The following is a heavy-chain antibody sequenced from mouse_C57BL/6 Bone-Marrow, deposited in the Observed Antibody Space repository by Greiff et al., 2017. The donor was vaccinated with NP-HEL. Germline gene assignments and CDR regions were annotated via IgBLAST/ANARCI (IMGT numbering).Heavy chain of an antibody. V-gene: IGHV2-6*01. CDR1: GFSLTSYG. CDR3: ASDLGAAWFAY. CDR2: IWGVGST. J-gene: IGHJ3*01. Sequence: QVQLKESGPGLVAPSQSLSITCTVSGFSLTSYGVDWVRQSPGKGLEWLGVIWGVGSTNYNSALKSRLSISKDNSKSKVFLKMNSLQTDDTAMYYGASDLGAAWFAYWGQGTLVTVSA. D-gene: IGHD3-3*01.